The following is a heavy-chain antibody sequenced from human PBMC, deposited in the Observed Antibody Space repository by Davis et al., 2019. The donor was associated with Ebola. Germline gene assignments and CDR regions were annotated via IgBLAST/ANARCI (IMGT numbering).Heavy chain of an antibody. CDR2: IYYSGSS. Sequence: MPSETLSLTCTVSGGSISSYYWSWIRQPPGKGLEWIGYIYYSGSSNYNPSLKSRVTISVDTSKRQFSLNMKSVTAADTAMYYCARTQYSSSWYGDIWYFDLWGRGTLVTVSS. V-gene: IGHV4-59*01. D-gene: IGHD6-13*01. CDR1: GGSISSYY. CDR3: ARTQYSSSWYGDIWYFDL. J-gene: IGHJ2*01.